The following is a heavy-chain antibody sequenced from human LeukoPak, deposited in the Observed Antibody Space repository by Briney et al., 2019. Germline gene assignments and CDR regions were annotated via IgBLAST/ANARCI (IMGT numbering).Heavy chain of an antibody. V-gene: IGHV3-30*04. CDR1: GFTFSSYA. CDR2: ISYDGSNK. Sequence: PGGSLRLSCAASGFTFSSYAMHWVRQAPGKGLEWVAVISYDGSNKYYADSVKGRFTISRDNSKNTLYLQMNSLRAEDTAVYYCARDQSITGTTSSRGDYWGQGTLVTVSS. J-gene: IGHJ4*02. CDR3: ARDQSITGTTSSRGDY. D-gene: IGHD1-20*01.